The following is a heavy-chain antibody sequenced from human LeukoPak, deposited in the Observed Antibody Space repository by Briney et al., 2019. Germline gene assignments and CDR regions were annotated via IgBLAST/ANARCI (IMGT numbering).Heavy chain of an antibody. J-gene: IGHJ6*03. D-gene: IGHD2-21*01. Sequence: GASVKVSCKASGYTFSDYDVNWVRQAPGQGLEWMGWMNPTSGDTGYAQKFQGRVTMTRSMSKNTAYMELSRLRSEDTAVYFCARVVMKAFYYYYMDVRGKGTTIIISS. V-gene: IGHV1-8*01. CDR1: GYTFSDYD. CDR3: ARVVMKAFYYYYMDV. CDR2: MNPTSGDT.